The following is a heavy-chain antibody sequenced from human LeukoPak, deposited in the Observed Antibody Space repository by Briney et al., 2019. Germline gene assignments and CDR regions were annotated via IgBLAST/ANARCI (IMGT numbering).Heavy chain of an antibody. J-gene: IGHJ6*03. V-gene: IGHV3-21*01. Sequence: PGGSLRLSCEASGFTFNDYAMNWVRQAPGKGLEWVSSISRYSSYIFYADSVKGRFTISRDNAQNSLYLQMNSLRAEDTAVYYCVRGGPQTGTTWYMDVWGKGTTVTVSS. CDR1: GFTFNDYA. CDR3: VRGGPQTGTTWYMDV. CDR2: ISRYSSYI. D-gene: IGHD1-1*01.